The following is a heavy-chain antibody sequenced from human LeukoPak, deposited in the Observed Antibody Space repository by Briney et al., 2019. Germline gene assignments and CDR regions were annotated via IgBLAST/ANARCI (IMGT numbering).Heavy chain of an antibody. J-gene: IGHJ4*02. CDR2: IYYSGST. Sequence: SETLSLTCTVSGGSISSGDYYWSWIRQPPGKGLEWIGYIYYSGSTYYNPSLKSRVTISVDTSKNQFSLKLSSVTAADTAVYYCASLHYYDSSGSDYWGQGTLVTVSS. CDR3: ASLHYYDSSGSDY. V-gene: IGHV4-30-4*01. D-gene: IGHD3-22*01. CDR1: GGSISSGDYY.